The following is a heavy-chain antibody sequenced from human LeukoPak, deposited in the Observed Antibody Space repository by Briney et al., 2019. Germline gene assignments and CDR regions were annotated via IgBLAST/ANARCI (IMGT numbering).Heavy chain of an antibody. D-gene: IGHD2-15*01. CDR1: GGSFSGYY. CDR2: IHYSGNT. Sequence: RASETLSLTCAVYGGSFSGYYWSWIRQPPGKGLEWIGSIHYSGNTYYNPSLKSRVTISADTSKNQFSLKLSSVTAADTAVYYCARHVDGYYYYGMDVWGQGTTVTVSS. V-gene: IGHV4-34*01. CDR3: ARHVDGYYYYGMDV. J-gene: IGHJ6*02.